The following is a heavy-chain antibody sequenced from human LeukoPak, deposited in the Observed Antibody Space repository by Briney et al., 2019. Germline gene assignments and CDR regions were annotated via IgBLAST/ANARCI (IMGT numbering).Heavy chain of an antibody. J-gene: IGHJ4*02. V-gene: IGHV3-7*01. Sequence: HPGGSLRLSCAASGFTVSSNYMSWVRQAPGKGLEWVANIKEDGSGKYYVDSVKGRFTISRDNAKNSLYLQMNSLRVEDTGVYYCARDPDRGTSDYWGQGTLVTVSS. CDR3: ARDPDRGTSDY. CDR1: GFTVSSNY. CDR2: IKEDGSGK.